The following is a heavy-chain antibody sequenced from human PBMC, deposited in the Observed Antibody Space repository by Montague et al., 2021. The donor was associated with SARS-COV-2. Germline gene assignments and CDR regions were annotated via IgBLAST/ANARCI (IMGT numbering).Heavy chain of an antibody. D-gene: IGHD2-2*01. CDR3: ARCDIVVVPAATTTYYYYYMDV. V-gene: IGHV3-13*04. Sequence: SLRLSCAASGFTFSSYDMHWVRQAPGKGLEWVSAIGTAGDTYYPGSVKGRFTISRENAKNSLYLQMNSLRAGDTAVYYCARCDIVVVPAATTTYYYYYMDVWGKGTTVTVSS. CDR2: IGTAGDT. J-gene: IGHJ6*03. CDR1: GFTFSSYD.